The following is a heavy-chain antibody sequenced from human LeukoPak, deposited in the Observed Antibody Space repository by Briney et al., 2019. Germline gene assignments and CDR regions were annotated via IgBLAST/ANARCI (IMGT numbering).Heavy chain of an antibody. J-gene: IGHJ4*02. V-gene: IGHV3-43*02. CDR1: GFSFNEYP. D-gene: IGHD1-14*01. Sequence: GGSLRLSCAASGFSFNEYPMHWVRQAPGKGLEWVSLISGDGSVTSYADSVKGRFNISRDNSKHSLYLQMNSLRVEDTALYYCATGSPPGTTFDYWGQGTLVTASS. CDR3: ATGSPPGTTFDY. CDR2: ISGDGSVT.